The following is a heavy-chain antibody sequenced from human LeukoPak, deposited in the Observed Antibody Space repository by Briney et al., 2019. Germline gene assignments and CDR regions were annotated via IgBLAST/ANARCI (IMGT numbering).Heavy chain of an antibody. CDR3: AREGTASSSPNWFDP. Sequence: ASVKVSCKASGYSFTDYYMHWARQAAGQGLEWMGRINPDSGGTNYAQNFQGRVTMTRDTSISTAYMELSRLRSDDTAVYYCAREGTASSSPNWFDPWGQGTLVTVSS. CDR2: INPDSGGT. J-gene: IGHJ5*02. CDR1: GYSFTDYY. D-gene: IGHD6-13*01. V-gene: IGHV1-2*02.